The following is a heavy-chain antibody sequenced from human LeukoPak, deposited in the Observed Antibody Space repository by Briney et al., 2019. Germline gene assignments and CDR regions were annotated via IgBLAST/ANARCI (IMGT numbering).Heavy chain of an antibody. D-gene: IGHD2/OR15-2a*01. CDR3: ARGGAGNSVDDAYDI. CDR1: GFTFSNYD. V-gene: IGHV3-13*01. Sequence: PGGPLRLPCAASGFTFSNYDMHWVRQVPGKGLEGVSSIGTISDTYYPGPAKGRFTISRQNAKTSSSLQRNTVRTGHTAVYYCARGGAGNSVDDAYDIWGQGTMVTVSA. J-gene: IGHJ3*02. CDR2: IGTISDT.